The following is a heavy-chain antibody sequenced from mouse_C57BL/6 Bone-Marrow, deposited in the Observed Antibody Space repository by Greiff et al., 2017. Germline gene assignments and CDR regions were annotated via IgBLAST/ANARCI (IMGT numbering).Heavy chain of an antibody. CDR1: GFTFSSYA. J-gene: IGHJ4*01. CDR2: ISDGGSYT. CDR3: ARSTTVGYAMDY. Sequence: EVMLVESGGGLVKPGGSLKLSCAASGFTFSSYAMSWVRQTPEKRLEWVATISDGGSYTYYPDNVKGRFTISRDNAKNNLYLQMSHLKSEDTAMYYCARSTTVGYAMDYWGQGTSGTVSA. D-gene: IGHD1-1*01. V-gene: IGHV5-4*03.